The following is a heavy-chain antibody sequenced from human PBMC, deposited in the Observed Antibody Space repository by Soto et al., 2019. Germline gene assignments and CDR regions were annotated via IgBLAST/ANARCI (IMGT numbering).Heavy chain of an antibody. CDR2: IYYSGST. Sequence: SETLSLTCTVSGGSISSYYWSWIRQPPGKGLEWIGYIYYSGSTNYNPSLKSRVTISVDTSKNQFSLKLSSVTAADTAVYYCARDYTRGYRKYSTFAPWGQGTLVTVSS. V-gene: IGHV4-59*01. CDR3: ARDYTRGYRKYSTFAP. CDR1: GGSISSYY. J-gene: IGHJ5*02. D-gene: IGHD5-12*01.